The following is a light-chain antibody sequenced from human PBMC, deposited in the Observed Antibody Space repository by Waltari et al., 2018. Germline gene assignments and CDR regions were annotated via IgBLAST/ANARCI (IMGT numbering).Light chain of an antibody. V-gene: IGKV1-39*01. Sequence: DIQMTQSPSSLSASVGDRVNITCRACQNVFTSLNWYQQTPGKAPKFLIYSASILQTGVPSRFSGSGSETDVTLTISNLQPEDFATYYCQQSYITPLTFGGGTKVES. CDR3: QQSYITPLT. CDR2: SAS. CDR1: QNVFTS. J-gene: IGKJ4*01.